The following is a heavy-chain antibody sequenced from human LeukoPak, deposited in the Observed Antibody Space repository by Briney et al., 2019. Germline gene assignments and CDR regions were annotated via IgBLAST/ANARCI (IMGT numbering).Heavy chain of an antibody. CDR2: ISYDGSNK. CDR1: GFTFSSYG. D-gene: IGHD3-3*01. Sequence: GGSLRLSCAASGFTFSSYGMHWVRQAPGKGLEWVAVISYDGSNKYYADSVKGRFTISRDNSKNTLYLQMNSLRAEDTAVYYCAKDQELRFLDGPALFDPWGQGTLVTVSS. J-gene: IGHJ5*02. V-gene: IGHV3-30*18. CDR3: AKDQELRFLDGPALFDP.